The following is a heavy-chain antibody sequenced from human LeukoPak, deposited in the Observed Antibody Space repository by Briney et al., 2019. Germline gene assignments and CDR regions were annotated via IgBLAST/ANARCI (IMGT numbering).Heavy chain of an antibody. CDR3: ARRLTQYDCFDP. V-gene: IGHV6-1*01. Sequence: QTLSLTCAISGDSVSSNSVTWNWIRQSPSRGLEWLGRTYYRFTWYNDYAVSVRGRITVNPDTSKNQFSLHLNSVTPEDTAVYYCARRLTQYDCFDPWGQGILVTVSS. CDR2: TYYRFTWYN. J-gene: IGHJ5*02. D-gene: IGHD2-2*01. CDR1: GDSVSSNSVT.